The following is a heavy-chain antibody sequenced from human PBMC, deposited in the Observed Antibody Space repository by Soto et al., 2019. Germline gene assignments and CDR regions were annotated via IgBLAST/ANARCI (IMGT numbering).Heavy chain of an antibody. D-gene: IGHD2-21*02. J-gene: IGHJ5*02. CDR2: ITSDGKSK. CDR1: GFNFSNHW. Sequence: LRLSCAASGFNFSNHWMHWVRQRPGEGLVWVSRITSDGKSKAYAESVKGRFAISRDNAKNTLYLQMNGLTAEDTAVYYCARESGDWPLNWFDPWGLGTLGTVS. V-gene: IGHV3-74*01. CDR3: ARESGDWPLNWFDP.